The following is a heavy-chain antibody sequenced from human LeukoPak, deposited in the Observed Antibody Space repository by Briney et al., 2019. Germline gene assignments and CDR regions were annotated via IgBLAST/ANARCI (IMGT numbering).Heavy chain of an antibody. CDR2: INHSGST. CDR3: ARGLKPAYGSGSYYRY. V-gene: IGHV4-34*01. D-gene: IGHD3-10*01. Sequence: PSETLSLTCAVYGGSFSGYYWSWIRQPPGKGLEWIGEINHSGSTNYNPSLKSRVTISVDTSKNQFSLKLSSVTAADTAVYYCARGLKPAYGSGSYYRYWGQGTLVTVSS. CDR1: GGSFSGYY. J-gene: IGHJ4*02.